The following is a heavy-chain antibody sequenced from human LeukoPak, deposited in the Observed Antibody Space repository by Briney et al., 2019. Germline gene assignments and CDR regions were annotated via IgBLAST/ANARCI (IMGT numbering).Heavy chain of an antibody. V-gene: IGHV4-39*07. CDR2: VSYSGRP. J-gene: IGHJ4*02. CDR3: ARVGDYSSSWYDLLYFDS. D-gene: IGHD6-13*01. CDR1: GGSVGSSPYY. Sequence: PSETLSLTCTVFGGSVGSSPYYWAWVRQPPGRELDWIGSVSYSGRPSYTPSLESRVTISVDTSKNQFLLKFNSVTAADTAVYYCARVGDYSSSWYDLLYFDSWGPGTLVTVSS.